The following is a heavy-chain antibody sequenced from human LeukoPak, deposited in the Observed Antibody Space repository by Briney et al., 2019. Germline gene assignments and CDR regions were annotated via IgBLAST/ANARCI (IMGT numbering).Heavy chain of an antibody. V-gene: IGHV4-34*01. CDR1: GGSFSGYY. J-gene: IGHJ4*02. CDR3: ARGTDYSNYPFDY. CDR2: INHSGST. Sequence: SETLSLTCAVYGGSFSGYYWSWIRQPPGKGLEWIGEINHSGSTNYNPSLKSRVTISVDTSKNQFSLKLSSVTAADTAVYYCARGTDYSNYPFDYWGQGTLVTVSS. D-gene: IGHD4-11*01.